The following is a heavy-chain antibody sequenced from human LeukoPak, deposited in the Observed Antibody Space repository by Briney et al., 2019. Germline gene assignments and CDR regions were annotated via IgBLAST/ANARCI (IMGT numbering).Heavy chain of an antibody. V-gene: IGHV4-39*07. J-gene: IGHJ4*02. CDR1: GGSISSSSYS. Sequence: SETLSLTCSVSGGSISSSSYSWGWVRQPPGKGLEWIGSIYYRGSTYYNPSLKSRVTISVDTSKNQFSLKLYSVTAADTAVYYCARDAGPQMTTELDYWGQGTLVTVSS. D-gene: IGHD4-17*01. CDR3: ARDAGPQMTTELDY. CDR2: IYYRGST.